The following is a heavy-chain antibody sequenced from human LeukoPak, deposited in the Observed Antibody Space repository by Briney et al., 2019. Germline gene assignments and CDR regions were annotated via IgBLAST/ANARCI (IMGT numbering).Heavy chain of an antibody. CDR3: ARVGDGYYFDY. CDR2: IYYSGST. Sequence: PSETLSLTCTVSGGSISSYYWSWIRQPPGKGLEWIGYIYYSGSTNYNPSLKSRVTISVDTSKNQFSLKLSSVTAADTAVYYCARVGDGYYFDYWGQGTLDTVSS. CDR1: GGSISSYY. V-gene: IGHV4-59*01. D-gene: IGHD5-24*01. J-gene: IGHJ4*02.